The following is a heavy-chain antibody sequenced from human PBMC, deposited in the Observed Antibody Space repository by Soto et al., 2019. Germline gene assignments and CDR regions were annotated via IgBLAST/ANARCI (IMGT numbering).Heavy chain of an antibody. V-gene: IGHV3-23*01. CDR1: GFTFSHYT. J-gene: IGHJ4*02. Sequence: GGSLSLSCVASGFTFSHYTLNWVRRAPGKGLEWVSTISDRPTGHTHYAESVRGRFTISRDDSRDTVFLQMDSLRAEDTAVYYCTTRMTAHFDYWGQGVLVTVSS. CDR2: ISDRPTGHT. D-gene: IGHD2-21*02. CDR3: TTRMTAHFDY.